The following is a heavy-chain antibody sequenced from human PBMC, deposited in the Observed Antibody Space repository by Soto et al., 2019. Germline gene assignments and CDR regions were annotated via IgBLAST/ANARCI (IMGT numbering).Heavy chain of an antibody. CDR2: IKGGTGNT. D-gene: IGHD4-17*01. J-gene: IGHJ3*02. CDR3: ARGAGRSPVTRAFDI. V-gene: IGHV1-3*01. Sequence: QVQLLQSAAELKMPGASLNLSCKTSGYNFTNCAVHWLRQAPGQRLEWLGWIKGGTGNTRFSERFQDRVTLTRDTXXXXXXXXXXXXXXEDTAIYYCARGAGRSPVTRAFDIWGQGTVVTVSS. CDR1: GYNFTNCA.